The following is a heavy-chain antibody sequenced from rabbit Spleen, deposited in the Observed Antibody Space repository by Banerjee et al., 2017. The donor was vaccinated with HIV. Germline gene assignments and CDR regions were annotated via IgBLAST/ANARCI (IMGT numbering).Heavy chain of an antibody. J-gene: IGHJ4*01. CDR3: ARDLVGVIGWNFYL. CDR2: IYPGSSGST. CDR1: GFSFSSSDY. V-gene: IGHV1S40*01. Sequence: QSLEESGGGLVQPEGSLTLTCKASGFSFSSSDYMCWVRQAPGKGLEWIACIYPGSSGSTYSATWAKGRFTISKTSSTTVTLQMTSLTAADTATYFCARDLVGVIGWNFYLWGPGTLVTVS. D-gene: IGHD2-1*01.